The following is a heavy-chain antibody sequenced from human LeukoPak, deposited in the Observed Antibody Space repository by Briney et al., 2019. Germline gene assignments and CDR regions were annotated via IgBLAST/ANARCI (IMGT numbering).Heavy chain of an antibody. CDR3: ARLSGSSPDYYYYYGMDV. D-gene: IGHD6-13*01. V-gene: IGHV1-69*01. CDR1: GGTFSSYA. J-gene: IGHJ6*01. Sequence: SVKVSCKASGGTFSSYAISWVRQAPGQGLEWMGGIIPIFGTANYAQKFQGRVTITADESTSTAYMELSSLRSEDTAVYYCARLSGSSPDYYYYYGMDVWGKGPRSPSPQ. CDR2: IIPIFGTA.